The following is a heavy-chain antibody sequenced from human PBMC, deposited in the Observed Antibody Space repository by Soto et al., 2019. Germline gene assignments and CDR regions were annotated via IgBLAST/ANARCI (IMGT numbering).Heavy chain of an antibody. CDR3: AKRTDSSGYWYYFDY. CDR2: ISGSGGST. V-gene: IGHV3-23*01. J-gene: IGHJ4*02. D-gene: IGHD3-22*01. CDR1: GFTFSSYA. Sequence: SLRLSCAASGFTFSSYAMSWVRQAPGKGLEWVSAISGSGGSTYYADSVKGRFTISRDNSKNTLYLQMNSLRAEDTAVYYCAKRTDSSGYWYYFDYWGQGTLVTVSS.